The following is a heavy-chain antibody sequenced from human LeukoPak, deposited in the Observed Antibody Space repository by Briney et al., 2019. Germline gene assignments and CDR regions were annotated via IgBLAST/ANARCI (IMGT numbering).Heavy chain of an antibody. J-gene: IGHJ4*02. V-gene: IGHV3-7*01. CDR3: ARDTRTFDY. Sequence: GGSLRLSCGASGFSFSSFWMTWVRQPPGKGLEWVANINERGTEEHYVDSVKGRFTISRDNAMNSLYLQMNSLRAEDTAVYYCARDTRTFDYWGQGTLVTVSS. CDR2: INERGTEE. D-gene: IGHD1-26*01. CDR1: GFSFSSFW.